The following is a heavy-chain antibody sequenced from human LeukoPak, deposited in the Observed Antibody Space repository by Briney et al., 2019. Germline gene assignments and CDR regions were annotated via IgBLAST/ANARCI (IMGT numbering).Heavy chain of an antibody. CDR1: GYTFTSYG. J-gene: IGHJ6*03. CDR2: ISAYNGNT. CDR3: ASTHVDTAMVPYYMDV. V-gene: IGHV1-18*01. D-gene: IGHD5-18*01. Sequence: ASVKVSCKASGYTFTSYGISWVRQAPGQGLEWRGWISAYNGNTNYAQKLQGRVTMTTDTSTSTAYMELRSLRSDDTAVYYCASTHVDTAMVPYYMDVWGKGTTVTVSS.